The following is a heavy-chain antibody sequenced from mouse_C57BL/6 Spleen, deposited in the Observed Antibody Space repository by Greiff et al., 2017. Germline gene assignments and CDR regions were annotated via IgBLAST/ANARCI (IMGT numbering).Heavy chain of an antibody. CDR1: GYTFTSYW. J-gene: IGHJ1*03. V-gene: IGHV1-61*01. Sequence: QVQLQQPGAELVRPGSSVKLSCKASGYTFTSYWMDWVKQRPGQGLEWIGNIYPSDSETHYNQKFKDKATLTVDKSSSTAYMQLSSLTSEDSAVYYCALYYSNWYFDVWGTGTTVTVSS. CDR2: IYPSDSET. D-gene: IGHD2-5*01. CDR3: ALYYSNWYFDV.